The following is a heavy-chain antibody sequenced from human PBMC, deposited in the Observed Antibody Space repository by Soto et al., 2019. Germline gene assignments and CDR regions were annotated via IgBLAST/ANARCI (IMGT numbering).Heavy chain of an antibody. V-gene: IGHV4-59*01. CDR3: ARGVAAAGTFVYNYYYGMDV. CDR2: IYYSGST. CDR1: GGSISSYY. Sequence: SETLSLTCTVSGGSISSYYWSWIRQPPGKGLEWIGYIYYSGSTNYNPSLKSRVTISVDTSKXXXXXXXXXXXAADTXVXXCARGVAAAGTFVYNYYYGMDVWGQGTTVTVSS. J-gene: IGHJ6*02. D-gene: IGHD6-13*01.